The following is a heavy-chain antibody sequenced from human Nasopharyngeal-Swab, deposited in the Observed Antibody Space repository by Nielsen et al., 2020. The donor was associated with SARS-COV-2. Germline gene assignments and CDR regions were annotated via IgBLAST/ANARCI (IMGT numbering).Heavy chain of an antibody. Sequence: GEPLKISCAASGFTFSSYAMSWVRQAPGKGLGWVSAISGSGGSTYYADSVKGRFTISRDNSKNTLYLQMNSLRAKDTAVYYCAKDRRIKYDFWSGSRSDSFDIWGQGTMVTVSS. CDR3: AKDRRIKYDFWSGSRSDSFDI. D-gene: IGHD3-3*01. CDR1: GFTFSSYA. CDR2: ISGSGGST. J-gene: IGHJ3*02. V-gene: IGHV3-23*01.